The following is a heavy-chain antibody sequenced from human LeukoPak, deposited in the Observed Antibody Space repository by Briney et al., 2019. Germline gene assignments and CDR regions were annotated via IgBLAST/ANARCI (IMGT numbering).Heavy chain of an antibody. D-gene: IGHD1-26*01. CDR1: GGSISSYY. V-gene: IGHV4-59*01. CDR3: ARGCGATGPYYYYYYGMDV. Sequence: SETLSLTCTVSGGSISSYYWSWIRQPPGKGLEWIGYIYYSGSTNYNPSPKSRVTISVDTSKNQFSLKLSSVTAADTAVYYCARGCGATGPYYYYYYGMDVWGQGTTVTVSS. J-gene: IGHJ6*02. CDR2: IYYSGST.